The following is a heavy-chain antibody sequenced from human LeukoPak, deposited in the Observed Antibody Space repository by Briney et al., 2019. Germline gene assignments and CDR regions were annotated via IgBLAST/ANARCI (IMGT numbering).Heavy chain of an antibody. CDR1: GFTFSSYW. V-gene: IGHV3-74*01. CDR2: INTDGSTT. CDR3: ARDVRVTMVRGPLDY. D-gene: IGHD3-10*01. Sequence: GGSLRLSCAASGFTFSSYWMHWVRQAPGKGLVWVSRINTDGSTTDYADSVNGRFTISRDNAKNTVYLQMNSLRAEDTAVYYCARDVRVTMVRGPLDYWGQGTLVTVPS. J-gene: IGHJ4*02.